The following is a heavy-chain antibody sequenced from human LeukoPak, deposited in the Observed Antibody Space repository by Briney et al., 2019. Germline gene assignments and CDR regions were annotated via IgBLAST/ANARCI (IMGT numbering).Heavy chain of an antibody. CDR1: GGSISRSSFF. CDR2: VYHTGTT. Sequence: PSETLSLTCTVSGGSISRSSFFWGWIRQPPGKGLEWIATVYHTGTTYYNPSLKSRVTISVDTSKNQFSLKLSSVTAADTAVYYCARGAWFDPWGQGTLVTVSS. CDR3: ARGAWFDP. V-gene: IGHV4-39*07. J-gene: IGHJ5*02.